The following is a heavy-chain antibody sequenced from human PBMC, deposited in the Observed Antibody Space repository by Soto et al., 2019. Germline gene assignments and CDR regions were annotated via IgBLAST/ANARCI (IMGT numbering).Heavy chain of an antibody. J-gene: IGHJ4*02. CDR3: ARHTPAISISDH. CDR1: GGSISSSSYY. D-gene: IGHD2-15*01. Sequence: QLQLQESGPGLVKPSETLSLTCTVSGGSISSSSYYWGWIRQPPGKGLEWIGSIYYSGSNYYNPSLKSRVTISVDTSKTPFSLKLSSVTAADTAVYYCARHTPAISISDHWGQGTLVTVSS. V-gene: IGHV4-39*01. CDR2: IYYSGSN.